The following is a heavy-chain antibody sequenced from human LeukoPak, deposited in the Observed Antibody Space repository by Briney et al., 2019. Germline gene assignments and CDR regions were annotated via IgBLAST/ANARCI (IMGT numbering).Heavy chain of an antibody. J-gene: IGHJ3*02. CDR3: ARWPGDDWNYLPRAFDI. Sequence: ASVKVSCTASGYTFTGYYIHWVRQAPGQGLEWMGWINPDSGDINYAQKFQGRVTMTRDTSISTAYMELTRLRSDDTAVYYCARWPGDDWNYLPRAFDIWGQGTMVTVSS. V-gene: IGHV1-2*02. CDR2: INPDSGDI. D-gene: IGHD1-7*01. CDR1: GYTFTGYY.